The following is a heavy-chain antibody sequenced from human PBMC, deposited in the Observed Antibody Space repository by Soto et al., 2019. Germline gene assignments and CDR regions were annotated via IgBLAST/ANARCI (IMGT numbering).Heavy chain of an antibody. D-gene: IGHD1-7*01. CDR3: ATPLISGSTYGMDV. Sequence: PRGSLRLSCAASGFPFSDSYMIWIRHAPGKGLDWVSYITHSGSTIYYADSVKVRFTVSTDNARNSPHLQMNSQRGEDTAVSHCATPLISGSTYGMDVWGQGTMVTVCS. V-gene: IGHV3-11*01. CDR1: GFPFSDSY. CDR2: ITHSGSTI. J-gene: IGHJ6*02.